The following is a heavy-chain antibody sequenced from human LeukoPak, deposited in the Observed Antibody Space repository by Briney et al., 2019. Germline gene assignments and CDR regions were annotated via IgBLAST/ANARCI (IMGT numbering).Heavy chain of an antibody. Sequence: SETLSLTCTVSGGSLSSYYWRWIRDPPGKGLECIGYIYYSRRNNYTPSLKSRVTISVDTSKNQFSLKLSSVTAADTAVYYCARKGYGDYAMDYWGQGTLVTVSS. CDR2: IYYSRRN. CDR1: GGSLSSYY. CDR3: ARKGYGDYAMDY. J-gene: IGHJ4*02. V-gene: IGHV4-59*01. D-gene: IGHD4-17*01.